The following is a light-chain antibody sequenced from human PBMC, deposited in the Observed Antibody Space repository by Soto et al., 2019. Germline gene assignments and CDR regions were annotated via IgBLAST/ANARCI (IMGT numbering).Light chain of an antibody. CDR3: SSYTSSNTLVV. V-gene: IGLV2-14*01. CDR2: DVS. CDR1: SSDVGGYNY. Sequence: ALTQPASVSGSPGQSITISCTGTSSDVGGYNYVSWYQQHPGKAPKLMIYDVSNRPSGVSNRFSGSKSGNTASLTISGLQAEDEADYYCSSYTSSNTLVVFGGGTKVTVL. J-gene: IGLJ2*01.